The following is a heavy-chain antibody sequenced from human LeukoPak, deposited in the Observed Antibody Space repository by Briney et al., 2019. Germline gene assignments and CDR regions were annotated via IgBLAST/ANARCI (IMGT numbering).Heavy chain of an antibody. D-gene: IGHD2-2*01. CDR1: GFTFSSYA. Sequence: PGRSLRLSCAASGFTFSSYAMHWVRQAPGKGLEWVAVISYDGSNKYYADSVKGRFTISRDNSKNTLYLQMNSLRAEDTAVYYCARGGPAARFRPGFDYWGQGTLVTVSS. J-gene: IGHJ4*02. CDR2: ISYDGSNK. CDR3: ARGGPAARFRPGFDY. V-gene: IGHV3-30*01.